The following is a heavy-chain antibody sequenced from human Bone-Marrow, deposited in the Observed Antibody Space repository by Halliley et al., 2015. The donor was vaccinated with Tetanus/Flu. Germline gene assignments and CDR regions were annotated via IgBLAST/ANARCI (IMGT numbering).Heavy chain of an antibody. CDR2: IYYSGAA. D-gene: IGHD1-1*01. V-gene: IGHV4-59*01. J-gene: IGHJ4*02. Sequence: PGKGLEWIGYIYYSGAAKYNPSLKSRVTISIDTSKNQFSLKLSSVTAADTAVYYCARDYQLLSFWGQGALVTVSS. CDR3: ARDYQLLSF.